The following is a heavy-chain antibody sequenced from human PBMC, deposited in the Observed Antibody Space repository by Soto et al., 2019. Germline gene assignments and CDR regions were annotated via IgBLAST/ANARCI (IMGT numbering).Heavy chain of an antibody. Sequence: GGSLRLSCAASGFTFSSYAMSWVRQAPGKGLEWVSAISGSGGSTYYADSVKGRFTISRDNSKNTLYLQMNSLRAEDTAVYYCAWVGYTVTTSSTFDYGGEGTLVTVPS. D-gene: IGHD4-17*01. CDR3: AWVGYTVTTSSTFDY. J-gene: IGHJ4*02. CDR2: ISGSGGST. CDR1: GFTFSSYA. V-gene: IGHV3-23*01.